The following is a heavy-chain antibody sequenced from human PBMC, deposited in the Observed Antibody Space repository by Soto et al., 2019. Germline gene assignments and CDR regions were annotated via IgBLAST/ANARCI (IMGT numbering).Heavy chain of an antibody. J-gene: IGHJ4*02. CDR2: IYYSGST. CDR3: ARDAGYYDSSGYPILFDY. D-gene: IGHD3-22*01. CDR1: GGSISSGGYY. Sequence: SETLSVTCTVAGGSISSGGYYWSWIRQHPGKGLEWIGYIYYSGSTYYNPSLKSRVTISVDTSKNQFSLKLSSVTAADTAVYYCARDAGYYDSSGYPILFDYWGQGTLVTVSS. V-gene: IGHV4-31*03.